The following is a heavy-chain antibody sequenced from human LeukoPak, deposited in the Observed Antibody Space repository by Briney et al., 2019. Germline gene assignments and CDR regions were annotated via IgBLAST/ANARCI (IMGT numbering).Heavy chain of an antibody. CDR2: ISGDGGST. D-gene: IGHD4-17*01. J-gene: IGHJ3*02. V-gene: IGHV3-43*02. CDR1: GFTFDDYA. Sequence: GGSLRLSCAAAGFTFDDYAMHWVRQATGKGLEWVSLISGDGGSTYYADSVKGRFTISRDNSKNPLYLQMNSLRSEDTALYYCAKDLQNTVTSVFDIWGQGTMVTVSS. CDR3: AKDLQNTVTSVFDI.